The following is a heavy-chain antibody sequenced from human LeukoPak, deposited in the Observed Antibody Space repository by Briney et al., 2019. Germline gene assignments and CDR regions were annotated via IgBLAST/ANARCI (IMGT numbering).Heavy chain of an antibody. CDR1: GGSISSGSYY. Sequence: KSSETLSLTCTVSGGSISSGSYYWSWIRQPAGKGLEWIGRIYTSGSTNYNPSLKSRVTISVDTSKNQFSLKLSSVTAADTAVYYCARGRVIAAAGTLDYWGQGTLVTVSS. CDR3: ARGRVIAAAGTLDY. D-gene: IGHD6-13*01. CDR2: IYTSGST. J-gene: IGHJ4*02. V-gene: IGHV4-61*02.